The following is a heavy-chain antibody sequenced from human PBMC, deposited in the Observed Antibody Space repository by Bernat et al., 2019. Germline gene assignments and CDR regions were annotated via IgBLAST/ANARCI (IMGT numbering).Heavy chain of an antibody. D-gene: IGHD3-16*01. J-gene: IGHJ4*02. Sequence: QLQLQESGPGLVKPSETLSLTCTVSGGSISSSSYYWGWIRQPPGKGLEWIGSIYYSGSTYYNPSLKSRVTISVDTSKNQFSLKLSSVTAADTAVYYCARQLGRATHKEFDYWGQGTLVTVSS. CDR2: IYYSGST. CDR1: GGSISSSSYY. CDR3: ARQLGRATHKEFDY. V-gene: IGHV4-39*01.